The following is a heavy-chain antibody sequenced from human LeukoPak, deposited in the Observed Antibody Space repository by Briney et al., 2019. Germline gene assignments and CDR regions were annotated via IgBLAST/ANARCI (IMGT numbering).Heavy chain of an antibody. Sequence: PSETLSLTCAVHGWSFRGYYWSWIRQPPGKGLEWIGEINHSGSTNYNPSLKSRVTISVDTSKNQFSLKLSSVTAADTAVYYCARGGGFKYYYDSSGEGDAFDIWGQGTMVTVSS. D-gene: IGHD3-22*01. CDR2: INHSGST. CDR3: ARGGGFKYYYDSSGEGDAFDI. J-gene: IGHJ3*02. CDR1: GWSFRGYY. V-gene: IGHV4-34*01.